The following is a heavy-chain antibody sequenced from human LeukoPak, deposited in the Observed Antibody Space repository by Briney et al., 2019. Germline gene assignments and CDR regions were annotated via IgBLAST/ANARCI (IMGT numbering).Heavy chain of an antibody. Sequence: GGSLRLSCAASGFTFSSYGMSWVRQAPGKGLEWVSAISGSGGSTYYADSVKGRFTISRDNSKNTLYLQMNSLRAEDTAVYYCAIASMVRGVIPYWGQGTLVTVSS. CDR3: AIASMVRGVIPY. V-gene: IGHV3-23*01. CDR1: GFTFSSYG. CDR2: ISGSGGST. D-gene: IGHD3-10*01. J-gene: IGHJ4*02.